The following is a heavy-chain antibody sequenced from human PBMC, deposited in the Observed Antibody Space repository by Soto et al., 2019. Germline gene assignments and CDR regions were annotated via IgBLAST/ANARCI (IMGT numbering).Heavy chain of an antibody. J-gene: IGHJ4*02. D-gene: IGHD3-10*02. Sequence: ASVKVSCKASGGTFSSYAISWVRQAPGQGLEWMGGIIPIFGTANYAQKFQGRVTITADESTSTAYMELSSLRSEDTAVYYCARRTDRMLGAWAHWGQGTLVTVSS. CDR3: ARRTDRMLGAWAH. V-gene: IGHV1-69*13. CDR2: IIPIFGTA. CDR1: GGTFSSYA.